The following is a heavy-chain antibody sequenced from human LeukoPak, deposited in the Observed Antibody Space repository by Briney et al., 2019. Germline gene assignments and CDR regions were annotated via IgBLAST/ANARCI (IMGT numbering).Heavy chain of an antibody. V-gene: IGHV1-18*01. D-gene: IGHD3-22*01. CDR2: ISAYNGNT. CDR1: GYTFTSYG. CDR3: ARESYSSGYYGY. Sequence: ASVTVSFKASGYTFTSYGISWVRQAPGQGLEWMGWISAYNGNTNYAQKLQGRVTMTTDTSTSTAYMELRSLRSDDTAVYYCARESYSSGYYGYWGQGTLVTVSS. J-gene: IGHJ4*02.